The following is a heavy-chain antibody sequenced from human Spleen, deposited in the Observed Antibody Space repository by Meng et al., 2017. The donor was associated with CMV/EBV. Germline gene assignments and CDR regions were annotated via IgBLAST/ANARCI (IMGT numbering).Heavy chain of an antibody. D-gene: IGHD3-10*01. J-gene: IGHJ4*02. Sequence: SKTLSLTCSVSGYSISAGFYWGWIRQPPGKGLEWIGTIYHNASTYYNPSLKSRVTMSVDTSNNQFSLRMSSVTAADTAVYYCARRSGYYSGSGRDYYFDYWGQGKLVTVSS. CDR2: IYHNAST. V-gene: IGHV4-38-2*01. CDR3: ARRSGYYSGSGRDYYFDY. CDR1: GYSISAGFY.